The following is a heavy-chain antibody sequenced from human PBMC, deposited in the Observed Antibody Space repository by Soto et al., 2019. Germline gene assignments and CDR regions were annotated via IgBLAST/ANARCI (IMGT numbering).Heavy chain of an antibody. CDR1: GGTFSSYA. J-gene: IGHJ6*02. CDR2: IIPIFGTA. V-gene: IGHV1-69*13. D-gene: IGHD3-10*01. Sequence: SVKVSCKASGGTFSSYAISWVRQAPGQGLEWMGGIIPIFGTANYAQKFQGRVTITADESTSTACMELSSLRSEDTAVYYCARDDSGSAPRSYYGMDVWGQGTTVTVSS. CDR3: ARDDSGSAPRSYYGMDV.